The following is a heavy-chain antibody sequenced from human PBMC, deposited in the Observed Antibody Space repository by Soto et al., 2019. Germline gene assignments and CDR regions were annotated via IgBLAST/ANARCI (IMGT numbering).Heavy chain of an antibody. Sequence: QVQLVQSGAEVKKPGSSVKVSCKASGGTFSSYAISWVRQAPGQGLEWMGGIIPIFGTANYAQKFQGRVTITADKSTSTAYMELSSLRSEDTAVYYGARVRVPAAIAPYYYYGMDVWGQGTTVTVSS. CDR3: ARVRVPAAIAPYYYYGMDV. CDR2: IIPIFGTA. D-gene: IGHD2-2*02. J-gene: IGHJ6*02. CDR1: GGTFSSYA. V-gene: IGHV1-69*06.